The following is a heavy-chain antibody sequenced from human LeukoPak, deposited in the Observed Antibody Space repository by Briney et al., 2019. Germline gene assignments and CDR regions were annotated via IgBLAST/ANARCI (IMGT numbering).Heavy chain of an antibody. J-gene: IGHJ4*02. CDR3: AKDRSIAGTARYYFDY. D-gene: IGHD2/OR15-2a*01. V-gene: IGHV3-23*01. Sequence: GGSLRLSCAASGFTFSSYAMSWVRQAPGKGLEWVSAISGSGGSTYYADSVKGRFTISRDNAKNSLYLQMNSLRAEDTALYYCAKDRSIAGTARYYFDYWGQGTLVTVSS. CDR2: ISGSGGST. CDR1: GFTFSSYA.